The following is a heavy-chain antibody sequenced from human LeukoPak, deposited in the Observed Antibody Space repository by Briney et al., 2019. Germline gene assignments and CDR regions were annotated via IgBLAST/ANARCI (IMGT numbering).Heavy chain of an antibody. CDR3: ARVEEGILTGYFDY. Sequence: PGGSLRLSCAASGFTFSSYWMSWVRQAPGKGLEWVANIKQDGSEKYYVDSVKGRFTISRDNAKSSLYLQMNSLRAEDTAVYYCARVEEGILTGYFDYWGQGTLVTVSS. CDR2: IKQDGSEK. V-gene: IGHV3-7*01. CDR1: GFTFSSYW. D-gene: IGHD3-9*01. J-gene: IGHJ4*02.